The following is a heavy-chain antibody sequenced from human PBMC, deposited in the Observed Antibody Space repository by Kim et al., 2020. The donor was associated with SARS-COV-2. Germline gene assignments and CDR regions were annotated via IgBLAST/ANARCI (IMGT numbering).Heavy chain of an antibody. CDR1: GFTFSSYW. D-gene: IGHD3-9*01. J-gene: IGHJ6*02. Sequence: GGSLRLSCAASGFTFSSYWMHWVRQAPGKGLVWVSRINSDGSSTSYADSVKGRFTISRDNAKNTLYLQMNSLRAEDTAVYYCARVLRLRYFDWSSGDYYGMDVWGQGTTVTVSS. CDR2: INSDGSST. CDR3: ARVLRLRYFDWSSGDYYGMDV. V-gene: IGHV3-74*01.